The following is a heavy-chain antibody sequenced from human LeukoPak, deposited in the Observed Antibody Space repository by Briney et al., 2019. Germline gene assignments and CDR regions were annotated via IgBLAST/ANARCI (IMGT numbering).Heavy chain of an antibody. CDR3: AKVYFGSGTFYYIPYFFDY. V-gene: IGHV3-21*04. J-gene: IGHJ4*02. CDR2: ISSSSSYI. Sequence: GGSLRLSCAASGFTFSSYSMNWVRQAPGKGLEWVSSISSSSSYIYYADSVRGRFTISRDTSKTTPYLQMNSLRAEDTAVYYCAKVYFGSGTFYYIPYFFDYWGQGTLVTVSS. CDR1: GFTFSSYS. D-gene: IGHD3-10*01.